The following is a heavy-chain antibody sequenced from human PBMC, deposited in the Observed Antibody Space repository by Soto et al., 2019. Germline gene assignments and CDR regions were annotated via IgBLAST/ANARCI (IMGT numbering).Heavy chain of an antibody. Sequence: EVQLLQSGAQVKKPGESLKISCKGSGFSISSYWLGWVRQMPGKGLEWMGIIFPGDPDVRYNPSFQGQVTISADTSINPAYLQWTSLKASDTAMYYCARSIVSGLMFPTGLGVWGQGTTVTVSS. CDR1: GFSISSYW. CDR2: IFPGDPDV. CDR3: ARSIVSGLMFPTGLGV. D-gene: IGHD2-21*01. V-gene: IGHV5-51*01. J-gene: IGHJ6*02.